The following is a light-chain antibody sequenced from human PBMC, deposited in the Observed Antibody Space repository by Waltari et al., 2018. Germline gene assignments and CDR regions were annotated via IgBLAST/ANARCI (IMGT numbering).Light chain of an antibody. CDR1: SSTIGNYY. J-gene: IGLJ2*01. Sequence: QSVLTQPPSVSAAPGQKVTISCPRSSSTIGNYYVSWYHKLPGAAPKLLIYDNNKRPSGIPDRFSASKSGTSATLGITGLQIGDEADYYCATWDNSLTAVVFGGGTKLTVL. CDR3: ATWDNSLTAVV. CDR2: DNN. V-gene: IGLV1-51*01.